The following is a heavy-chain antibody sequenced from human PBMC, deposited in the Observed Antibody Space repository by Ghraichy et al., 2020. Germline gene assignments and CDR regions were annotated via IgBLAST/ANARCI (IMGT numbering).Heavy chain of an antibody. CDR1: GGSISSYY. D-gene: IGHD1-26*01. Sequence: SETLSLTCTVSGGSISSYYWSWIRQPPGKGLEWIGYIYYSGSTNYNPSLKSRVTISVDTSKNQFSLKLSSVTAADTAVYYCARAPIVGAPFDYWGQGTLVTVSS. J-gene: IGHJ4*02. V-gene: IGHV4-59*01. CDR2: IYYSGST. CDR3: ARAPIVGAPFDY.